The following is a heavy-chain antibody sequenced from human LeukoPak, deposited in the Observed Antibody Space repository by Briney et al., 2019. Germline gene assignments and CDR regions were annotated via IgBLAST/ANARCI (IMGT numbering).Heavy chain of an antibody. Sequence: GGSLRLSCAASGFTFSSYAMSWVRQAPGKGLEWVSAISGSGRNTYYADSVKGRFTISRDNSRSTVDLQMNSLRVEDTGIYYCARDEIPSGTWGQGTMVIVSS. CDR2: ISGSGRNT. D-gene: IGHD6-25*01. CDR3: ARDEIPSGT. V-gene: IGHV3-23*01. CDR1: GFTFSSYA. J-gene: IGHJ3*01.